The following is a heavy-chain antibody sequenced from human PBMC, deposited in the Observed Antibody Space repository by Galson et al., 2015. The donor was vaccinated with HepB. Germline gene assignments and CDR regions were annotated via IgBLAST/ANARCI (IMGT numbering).Heavy chain of an antibody. J-gene: IGHJ4*01. CDR2: INPSGGST. Sequence: SVKVSCKASGYTFTSYYMHWVRQAPGQGLEWMGIINPSGGSTSYAQKFQGRVTMTRDTSTSTVYMELCSLRSEDTAVYYCARVSGEYCGGDCYYYFDYWGRGTLVTVSS. V-gene: IGHV1-46*03. D-gene: IGHD2-21*02. CDR3: ARVSGEYCGGDCYYYFDY. CDR1: GYTFTSYY.